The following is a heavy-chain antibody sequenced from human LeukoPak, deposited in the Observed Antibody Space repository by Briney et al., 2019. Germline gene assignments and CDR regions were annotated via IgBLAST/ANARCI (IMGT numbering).Heavy chain of an antibody. CDR1: GFTVSSNY. V-gene: IGHV3-66*01. D-gene: IGHD4-11*01. CDR3: ARDVPRSNYFDYGMDV. Sequence: PGGSLRLSCAASGFTVSSNYMSWVRQAPGKGLEWVSVIYSGGSTYYADSVKGRFTISRDNSKNTLYLQMNSLRAEDTAVYYCARDVPRSNYFDYGMDVWGQGTTVTVSS. J-gene: IGHJ6*02. CDR2: IYSGGST.